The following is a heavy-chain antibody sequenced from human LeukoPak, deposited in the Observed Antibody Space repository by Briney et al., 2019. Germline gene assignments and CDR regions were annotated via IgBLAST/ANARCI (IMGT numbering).Heavy chain of an antibody. J-gene: IGHJ4*02. D-gene: IGHD3-3*01. CDR1: GGTFSSYA. Sequence: GASVKVSCKASGGTFSSYAISWVRQAPGQGLEWMGGIIPIFGTANYAQKFQGRVTITADESTSTAYMELSSLRSEDTAVYYCARKKTTIFGVVIGLDYWGQGTLVTVSS. CDR2: IIPIFGTA. V-gene: IGHV1-69*13. CDR3: ARKKTTIFGVVIGLDY.